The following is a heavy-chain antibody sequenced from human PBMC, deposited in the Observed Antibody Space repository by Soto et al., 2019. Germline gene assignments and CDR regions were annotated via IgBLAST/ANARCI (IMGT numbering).Heavy chain of an antibody. CDR3: ARDQEYSSSSVDY. J-gene: IGHJ4*02. CDR1: GFTFSSYG. CDR2: IWYDGSNK. Sequence: PGGSLRLSCAASGFTFSSYGMHWVRQAPGKGLEWVTVIWYDGSNKYYADSVKGRFTISRDNSKNTLYLQMNSLRAEDTAVYYCARDQEYSSSSVDYWGQGTLVTVSS. V-gene: IGHV3-33*01. D-gene: IGHD6-6*01.